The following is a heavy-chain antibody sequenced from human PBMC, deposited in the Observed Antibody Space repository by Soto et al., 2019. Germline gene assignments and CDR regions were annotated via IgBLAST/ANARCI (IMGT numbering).Heavy chain of an antibody. Sequence: GGSLRLSCAASGFTFSSYAMSWVRQAPGKGLEWVSAISGSGGSTYYADSVKGRFTISRDNSKNTLYLQMNSLRAEDTAVYYCAKDTSDKQWLFRLLSDYWGQGTLVTVSS. CDR2: ISGSGGST. D-gene: IGHD6-19*01. J-gene: IGHJ4*02. CDR1: GFTFSSYA. V-gene: IGHV3-23*01. CDR3: AKDTSDKQWLFRLLSDY.